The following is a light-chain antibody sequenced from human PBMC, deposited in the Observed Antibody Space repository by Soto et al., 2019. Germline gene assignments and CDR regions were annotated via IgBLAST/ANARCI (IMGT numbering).Light chain of an antibody. J-gene: IGLJ1*01. CDR1: SSDVGSYNL. CDR3: CSYAGSSTYV. CDR2: EGS. Sequence: HSVLTQPASVSGSPGQSITISCTGTSSDVGSYNLVSWYQQHPGKAPKLMIYEGSKRPSGVSNRFSGSKCGNTASLTISGLQAEDEADYYCCSYAGSSTYVFGTGTKVTVL. V-gene: IGLV2-23*01.